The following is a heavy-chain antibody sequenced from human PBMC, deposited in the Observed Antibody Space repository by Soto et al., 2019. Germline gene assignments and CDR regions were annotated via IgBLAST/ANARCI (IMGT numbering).Heavy chain of an antibody. CDR2: IYATGTT. D-gene: IGHD1-1*01. V-gene: IGHV4-4*07. CDR1: GASISGFY. Sequence: QVQLQESGPGLVKPSETLSLTCTVSGASISGFYWSWIRQSAGKGLEWIGRIYATGTTDYNPSLKSRVMMSVDTTKKKFSPKLRSVTAADTAVYYCVRDGTKTLRDGFDPWGQGISVTVSS. J-gene: IGHJ5*02. CDR3: VRDGTKTLRDGFDP.